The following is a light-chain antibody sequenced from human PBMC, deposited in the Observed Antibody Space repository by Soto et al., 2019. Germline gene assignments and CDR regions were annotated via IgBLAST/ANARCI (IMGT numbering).Light chain of an antibody. CDR2: VNSDGSH. CDR3: QTWGTGIWV. Sequence: QRVLTQSPSASASLGASVKLTCTLSSGHSSYAIAWHQQQPEKGPRYLMKVNSDGSHSKGDGIPDRFSGSSSGAEHYLTISSLQSEDEADYYCQTWGTGIWVFGGGTKLTVL. J-gene: IGLJ3*02. CDR1: SGHSSYA. V-gene: IGLV4-69*01.